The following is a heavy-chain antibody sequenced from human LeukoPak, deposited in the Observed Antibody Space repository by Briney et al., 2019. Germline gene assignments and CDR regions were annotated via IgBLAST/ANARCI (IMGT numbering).Heavy chain of an antibody. Sequence: ASVKVSCKASGYTFTSYGISWVRQAPGQGLEWMGWISAYNGNTNYAQKLQGRVTMTADTSTSTAYMELRSLRSDDTAVYYCARDLLYFDWLAYWGQGTLVTVSS. J-gene: IGHJ4*02. V-gene: IGHV1-18*01. CDR1: GYTFTSYG. D-gene: IGHD3-9*01. CDR2: ISAYNGNT. CDR3: ARDLLYFDWLAY.